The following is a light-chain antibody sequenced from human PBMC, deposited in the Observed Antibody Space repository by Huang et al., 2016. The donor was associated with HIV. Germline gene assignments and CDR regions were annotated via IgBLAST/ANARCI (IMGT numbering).Light chain of an antibody. J-gene: IGKJ4*01. V-gene: IGKV3-20*01. Sequence: EIVLTQSPGTLSLSPGERATVFCRASQSIRSNYLAWYQQKPGQAPRLLIYGASSRAAGIPDRLSGSGSGTEFILSISRLEPEDFAVYYCQQYGSSELTFGGGTKVEIK. CDR1: QSIRSNY. CDR2: GAS. CDR3: QQYGSSELT.